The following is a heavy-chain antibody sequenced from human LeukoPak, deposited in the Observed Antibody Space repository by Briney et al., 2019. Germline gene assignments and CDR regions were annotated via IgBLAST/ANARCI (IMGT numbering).Heavy chain of an antibody. Sequence: PGRSLRLSRAASTFTSSDDWMSQLPQAPGKGLECVGRIISKTDGGTTEYAAPVKGRFTISRHDSKNTLHLQMNSLQTEDTAVYYCTSTSGPTAMDSKFDYWGQGTLVTVSS. D-gene: IGHD2-2*01. CDR2: IISKTDGGTT. CDR3: TSTSGPTAMDSKFDY. V-gene: IGHV3-15*01. J-gene: IGHJ4*02. CDR1: TFTSSDDW.